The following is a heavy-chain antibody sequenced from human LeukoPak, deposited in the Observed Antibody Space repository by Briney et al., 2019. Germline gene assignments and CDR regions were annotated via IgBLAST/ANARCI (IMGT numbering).Heavy chain of an antibody. CDR2: IYYSGST. CDR1: CGSISSSSYY. CDR3: ASSGSYFYFDY. Sequence: SETLSLTCTVSCGSISSSSYYWGWIRQPPGEGLEWIGSIYYSGSTYYNPSLKSRVTISVDTSKNQFSLKLSSVTAADTAVYYCASSGSYFYFDYWGQGTLVTVSS. J-gene: IGHJ4*02. D-gene: IGHD1-26*01. V-gene: IGHV4-39*01.